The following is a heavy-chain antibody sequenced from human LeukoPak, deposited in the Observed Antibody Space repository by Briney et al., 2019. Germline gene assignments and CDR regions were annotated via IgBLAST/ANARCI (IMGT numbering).Heavy chain of an antibody. J-gene: IGHJ4*02. CDR1: GFTFSSYS. CDR2: ISSSSSYI. CDR3: ARSSPDYDSSGYFPSAPDY. D-gene: IGHD3-22*01. V-gene: IGHV3-21*01. Sequence: PGESLRLSCAASGFTFSSYSMNWVRQAPGKGLEWVSSISSSSSYIYYADSVKGRFTISRDNAKNSLYLQMNSLRAEDTAVYYCARSSPDYDSSGYFPSAPDYWGQGTLVTVSS.